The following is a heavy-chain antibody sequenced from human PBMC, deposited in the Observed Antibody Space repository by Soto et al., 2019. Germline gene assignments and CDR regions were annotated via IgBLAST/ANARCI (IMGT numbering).Heavy chain of an antibody. V-gene: IGHV1-46*01. D-gene: IGHD3-3*01. J-gene: IGHJ3*02. CDR2: INPSGGST. CDR1: GYTFTSYY. CDR3: ARDLHLRRFLEWLPPNAFDI. Sequence: ASVKVSCKASGYTFTSYYMHWVRQAPGQGLEWIGIINPSGGSTSYAQKFQGRVTMTRDTSTSTAYMELRSLRSEDTAVYYCARDLHLRRFLEWLPPNAFDIWGQGTMVTVSS.